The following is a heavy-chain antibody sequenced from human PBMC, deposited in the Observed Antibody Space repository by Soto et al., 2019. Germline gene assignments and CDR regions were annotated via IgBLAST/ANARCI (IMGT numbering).Heavy chain of an antibody. J-gene: IGHJ3*02. CDR3: ARVPTVVVPAAMQGAAAFDI. Sequence: QVQLVQSGAEVKKPGSSVKVSCKASGGTFSSYAISWVRQAPGQGLEWMGGIIPIFGTANYAQKFQGRVTITADESTSTAYMELSSLRSEDTAVYYCARVPTVVVPAAMQGAAAFDIWGLGTMVTVSS. CDR1: GGTFSSYA. V-gene: IGHV1-69*01. CDR2: IIPIFGTA. D-gene: IGHD2-2*01.